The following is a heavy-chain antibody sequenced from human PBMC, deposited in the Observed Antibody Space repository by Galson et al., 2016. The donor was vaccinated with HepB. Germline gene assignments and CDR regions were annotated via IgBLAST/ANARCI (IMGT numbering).Heavy chain of an antibody. CDR2: IYWDDER. CDR3: ALLAYRGRNGLWDFDD. Sequence: PALVKPTQTLTLTCTFSGFSLPSSKVAVGWIRQPPGKALEWLALIYWDDERRYRPSLKSRVTISMDTSKNQVVLTMTNMDPVDTATYYCALLAYRGRNGLWDFDDWGQGTLVTVSS. CDR1: GFSLPSSKVA. J-gene: IGHJ4*02. V-gene: IGHV2-5*02. D-gene: IGHD4-23*01.